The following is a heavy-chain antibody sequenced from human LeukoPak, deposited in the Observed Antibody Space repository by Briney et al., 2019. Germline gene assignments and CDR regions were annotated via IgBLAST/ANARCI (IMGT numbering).Heavy chain of an antibody. CDR3: AINSGSPNDAFDI. D-gene: IGHD3-10*01. V-gene: IGHV1-69*13. CDR2: IIPIFGTA. Sequence: SVKVSCKASGGTSSSYAISWVRQAPGQGLEWMGGIIPIFGTANYAQKFQGRVTITADESTSTAYMELSSLRSEDTAVYYCAINSGSPNDAFDIWGQGTMVTVSS. J-gene: IGHJ3*02. CDR1: GGTSSSYA.